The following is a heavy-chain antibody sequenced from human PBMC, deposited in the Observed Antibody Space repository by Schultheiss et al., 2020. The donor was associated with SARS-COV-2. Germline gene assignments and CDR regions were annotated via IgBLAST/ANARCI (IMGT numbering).Heavy chain of an antibody. V-gene: IGHV4-34*01. CDR3: AREARHAADAFDI. CDR2: INHSGST. Sequence: SETLSLTCTVSGGSISSYYWSWIRQPPGKGLEWIGEINHSGSTNYNPSLKSRVTISVDTSKNQFSLQLNSVTPEDTAVYYCAREARHAADAFDIWGQGTMVTVSS. D-gene: IGHD6-6*01. J-gene: IGHJ3*02. CDR1: GGSISSYY.